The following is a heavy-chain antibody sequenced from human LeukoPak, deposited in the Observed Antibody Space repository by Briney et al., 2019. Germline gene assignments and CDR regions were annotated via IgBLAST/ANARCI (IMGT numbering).Heavy chain of an antibody. D-gene: IGHD2-2*01. J-gene: IGHJ5*02. CDR1: GYTFTGYY. V-gene: IGHV1-2*07. Sequence: GSVEVSCKASGYTFTGYYMHWVRQAPGQGLEWMGWINPNSGGTNYAHKFQGTVTMTRDTSISTAYMELSRLRSDDTAVYHCARGLTWDIVVVPAAGEDWFDPWGQGTLVTVSS. CDR2: INPNSGGT. CDR3: ARGLTWDIVVVPAAGEDWFDP.